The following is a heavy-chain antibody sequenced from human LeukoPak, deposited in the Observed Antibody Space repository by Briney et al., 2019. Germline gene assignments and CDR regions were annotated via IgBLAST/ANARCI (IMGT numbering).Heavy chain of an antibody. J-gene: IGHJ6*03. CDR3: AAGTGYSSSWYPPSAVEYYMDV. CDR2: IVVCSGNT. Sequence: ASVKVSCKASGFTFTSSAMQWVRQARGQRLEWIGWIVVCSGNTNYAQKFQERVTITRDMSTSTAYMELSSLRSEDTAVYYCAAGTGYSSSWYPPSAVEYYMDVWGKGTTVTVSS. D-gene: IGHD6-13*01. V-gene: IGHV1-58*02. CDR1: GFTFTSSA.